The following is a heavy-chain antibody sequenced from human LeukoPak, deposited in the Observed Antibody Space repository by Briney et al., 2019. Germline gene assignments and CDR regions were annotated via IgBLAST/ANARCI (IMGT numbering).Heavy chain of an antibody. J-gene: IGHJ5*02. CDR1: GATFGDYA. V-gene: IGHV3-49*03. Sequence: QSGGSLRLSCQGPGATFGDYAVTWFRQAPGKGLEWVGFVRTKTQGGAPETAASVKGRFNVSRDDSEGIAYLQMTSLRTEDTAMYYCARVNFRDYRGYPWFEPWGQGTLVTVSS. D-gene: IGHD3-10*01. CDR2: VRTKTQGGAP. CDR3: ARVNFRDYRGYPWFEP.